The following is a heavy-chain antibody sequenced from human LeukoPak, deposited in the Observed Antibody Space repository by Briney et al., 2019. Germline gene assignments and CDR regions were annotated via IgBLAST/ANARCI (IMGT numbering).Heavy chain of an antibody. D-gene: IGHD6-6*01. CDR1: GFTFSSYG. J-gene: IGHJ4*02. Sequence: PGGSLRLSCAASGFTFSSYGMHWVRQAPGKGLEWVAFIRFDGNNKYYADSVKGRFTISRDNSKNTLNLQMNSLRAEDTAVYYCAKDLWVFSSSSLDYWGQGTLVTVSS. CDR2: IRFDGNNK. CDR3: AKDLWVFSSSSLDY. V-gene: IGHV3-30*02.